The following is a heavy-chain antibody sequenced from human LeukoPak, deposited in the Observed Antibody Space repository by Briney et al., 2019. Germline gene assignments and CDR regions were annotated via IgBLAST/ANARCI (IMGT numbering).Heavy chain of an antibody. CDR1: GGSINSYY. J-gene: IGHJ4*02. CDR3: ARGYSSSSRWWGY. CDR2: IYYSGST. D-gene: IGHD6-6*01. V-gene: IGHV4-59*01. Sequence: SETLSLTCSVSGGSINSYYWNWIRQPPGKGLEWIGYIYYSGSTNYNPSLKSRVTISVDTSNNQFSLELTSVTAADTAVYYCARGYSSSSRWWGYWGQGTLVTVSS.